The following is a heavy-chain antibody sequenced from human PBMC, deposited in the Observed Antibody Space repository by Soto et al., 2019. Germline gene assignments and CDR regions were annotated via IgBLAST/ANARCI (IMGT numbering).Heavy chain of an antibody. V-gene: IGHV3-11*06. J-gene: IGHJ5*02. CDR1: GFTFGDSY. CDR2: ISPGSRYP. D-gene: IGHD2-15*01. Sequence: LGGSLRLSCAGSGFTFGDSYMSWIRQAPGKGLEWLSYISPGSRYPAYADSVKGRFTISRDNAKRSLYLQMMSLTAEDTAIYYCVRGGGGGLLDPWGQGTMVTVSS. CDR3: VRGGGGGLLDP.